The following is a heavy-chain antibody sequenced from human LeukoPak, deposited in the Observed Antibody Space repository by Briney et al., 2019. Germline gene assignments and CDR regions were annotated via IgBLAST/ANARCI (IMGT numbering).Heavy chain of an antibody. CDR1: GFPFSSYS. Sequence: TGGPLRLSCAPSGFPFSSYSMNWVRRAPGRGLEWVSTISSSSSYIYYADSVKGRFTMSRDNAKNSLYLQMNSLRAEDTAVYYCARDGGRMDVWGQGTTVTVSS. D-gene: IGHD6-25*01. CDR2: ISSSSSYI. CDR3: ARDGGRMDV. J-gene: IGHJ6*02. V-gene: IGHV3-21*01.